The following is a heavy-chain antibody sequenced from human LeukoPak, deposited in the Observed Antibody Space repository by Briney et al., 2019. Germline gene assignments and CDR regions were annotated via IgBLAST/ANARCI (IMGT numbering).Heavy chain of an antibody. Sequence: SETLSLTCAVYGGSFSGYYWSWIRQPPGKGLEWIGEINHSGSTNYNPSLKSRVTISVDTSKNQFSLKLSSVTAADTAVYYCARCLGVKDDYWGQGTLVTVSS. J-gene: IGHJ4*02. D-gene: IGHD3-10*01. V-gene: IGHV4-34*01. CDR2: INHSGST. CDR1: GGSFSGYY. CDR3: ARCLGVKDDY.